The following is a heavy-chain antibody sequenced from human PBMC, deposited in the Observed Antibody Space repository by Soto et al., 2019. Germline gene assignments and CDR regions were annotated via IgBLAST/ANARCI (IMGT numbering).Heavy chain of an antibody. CDR1: GFTFSSYG. D-gene: IGHD1-26*01. CDR2: IRSDGDTT. J-gene: IGHJ4*02. Sequence: EVQVLESGGGLVQPGGSLRLSCAASGFTFSSYGMKWVRQAPGKGLEWVSGIRSDGDTTYNAESVKGRFTVSRDGSKNNVELKNNQPRAEDTAVYYCAKGKGVGATPDGANCWGQGTLVTVSS. V-gene: IGHV3-23*01. CDR3: AKGKGVGATPDGANC.